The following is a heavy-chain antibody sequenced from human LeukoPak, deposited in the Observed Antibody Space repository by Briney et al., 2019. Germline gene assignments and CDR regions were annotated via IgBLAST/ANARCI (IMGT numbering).Heavy chain of an antibody. CDR2: ITNTGSTT. V-gene: IGHV3-23*01. CDR3: VKTINSFYPY. J-gene: IGHJ4*02. CDR1: GFTFSTYA. D-gene: IGHD2-15*01. Sequence: PGGSLRLSCAASGFTFSTYAMNWVRQAPGKGLEWVSGITNTGSTTFYADSVKGRFTISRANSENTLYLQMDSLRAEDTALYYCVKTINSFYPYWGQGTLVTVSS.